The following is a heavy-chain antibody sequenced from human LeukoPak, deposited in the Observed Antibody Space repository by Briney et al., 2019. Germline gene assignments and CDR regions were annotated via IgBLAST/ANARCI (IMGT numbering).Heavy chain of an antibody. Sequence: PGRSLRLSCAASGFTFSSYGMHWVRQAPGKGLEWVAVIWYDGSNKYYADSVKGRFTISRDNSKNTLYLQMNSLRAEDTAVYYCAKDPRVGGGGSAYWGQGTLVTVSS. J-gene: IGHJ4*02. CDR2: IWYDGSNK. CDR1: GFTFSSYG. D-gene: IGHD3-10*01. CDR3: AKDPRVGGGGSAY. V-gene: IGHV3-33*06.